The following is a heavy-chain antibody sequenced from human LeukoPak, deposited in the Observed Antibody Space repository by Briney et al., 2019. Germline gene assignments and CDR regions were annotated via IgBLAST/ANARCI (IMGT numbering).Heavy chain of an antibody. V-gene: IGHV3-64*01. D-gene: IGHD1-26*01. CDR3: ARGDSGSHLGY. Sequence: GGSLRLSCVASGFTFSSYAMHWVRQAPGKGLEYVSAISNNGGSTYYANSVKGRFTISRDNSKNTLSLQMCSLRAEDKAVYYCARGDSGSHLGYWGQGSLVTVSS. J-gene: IGHJ4*02. CDR2: ISNNGGST. CDR1: GFTFSSYA.